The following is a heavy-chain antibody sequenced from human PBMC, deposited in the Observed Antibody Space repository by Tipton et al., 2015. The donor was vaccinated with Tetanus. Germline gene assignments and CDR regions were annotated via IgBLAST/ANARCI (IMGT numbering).Heavy chain of an antibody. CDR3: ARAAKYDILTGHYYFDS. CDR2: IIPIFGTA. CDR1: GGTFSSYA. V-gene: IGHV1-69*06. J-gene: IGHJ4*02. D-gene: IGHD3-9*01. Sequence: QLVQSGAEVKKPGSSVKVSCKASGGTFSSYAISWVRQAPGQGLEWMGGIIPIFGTANYAQKFQGRVTITADKSTSTAYMELSSLRSEDTAVYYCARAAKYDILTGHYYFDSWGQGTLVTVSS.